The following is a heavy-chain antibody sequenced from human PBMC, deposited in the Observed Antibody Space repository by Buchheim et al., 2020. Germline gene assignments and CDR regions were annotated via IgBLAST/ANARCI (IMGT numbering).Heavy chain of an antibody. D-gene: IGHD3-10*01. CDR2: IYYSGST. Sequence: QLQLQESGPGLVKPSETLSLTCTVSGGSISSSSYYWGWIRQPPGKGLEWIGSIYYSGSTYYNPSLKSRVTISVDTSKNQFSLKLSSVTAADTAVYYCARDPKKSITMVRGAPHPWGQGTL. CDR1: GGSISSSSYY. CDR3: ARDPKKSITMVRGAPHP. J-gene: IGHJ5*02. V-gene: IGHV4-39*02.